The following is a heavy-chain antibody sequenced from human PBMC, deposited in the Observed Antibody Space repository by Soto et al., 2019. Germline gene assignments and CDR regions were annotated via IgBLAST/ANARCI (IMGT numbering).Heavy chain of an antibody. CDR1: GFTFSHFA. CDR3: ATSVGANPYWCLEL. J-gene: IGHJ2*01. Sequence: EVQLLESGGGLVQPGGSLRLSCESSGFTFSHFAMTWVRQAPGKGLQWVSAITGTGSSTYNADSVKGRFTSSRDNSKNTLYLQMNDLRAKDTAVYYCATSVGANPYWCLELWGRGTLVIVSS. D-gene: IGHD2-15*01. V-gene: IGHV3-23*01. CDR2: ITGTGSST.